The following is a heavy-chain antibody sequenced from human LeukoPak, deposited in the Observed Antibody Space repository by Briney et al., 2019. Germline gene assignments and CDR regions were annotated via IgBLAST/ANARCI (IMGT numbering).Heavy chain of an antibody. CDR3: ARVYSSGWYHWFDP. D-gene: IGHD6-19*01. Sequence: SETLSLTCAVYGGSFSGYYWSWIRQPPGKGLEWIGEINHSGSTNYNPSLKSRVTISVDTSKNQFSLKMKSVTAADTAIYYCARVYSSGWYHWFDPWGPGTLVTVSS. J-gene: IGHJ5*02. V-gene: IGHV4-34*01. CDR2: INHSGST. CDR1: GGSFSGYY.